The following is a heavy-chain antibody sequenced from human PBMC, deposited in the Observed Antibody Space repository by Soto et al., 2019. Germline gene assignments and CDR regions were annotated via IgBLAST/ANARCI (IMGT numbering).Heavy chain of an antibody. CDR2: ISGYNGDT. D-gene: IGHD2-8*01. Sequence: QGQLVQSGPEVKKPGASVKVSCKASGYTFSRYGISWVRQAPGQGLEWMGWISGYNGDTKYAQKVQGRVTMTIDTSTYPAYMELRSLTSDDTAIYYCAKNGQPPYYYYGMDVWGQGTTFTVSS. V-gene: IGHV1-18*01. CDR3: AKNGQPPYYYYGMDV. CDR1: GYTFSRYG. J-gene: IGHJ6*02.